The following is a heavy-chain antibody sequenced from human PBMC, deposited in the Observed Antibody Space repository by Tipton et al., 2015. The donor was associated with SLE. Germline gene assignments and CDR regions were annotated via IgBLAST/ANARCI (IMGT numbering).Heavy chain of an antibody. CDR3: AREVYGDLDY. Sequence: TLSLTCTVSGGSISSSSYYWSWIRQPPGKGLEWIGYIYYSGSTNYNPSLKSRVTISVDTSKNQFSLKLSSVTAADTAVYYCAREVYGDLDYWGQGTLVTVSS. CDR2: IYYSGST. V-gene: IGHV4-61*01. D-gene: IGHD4-17*01. CDR1: GGSISSSSYY. J-gene: IGHJ4*02.